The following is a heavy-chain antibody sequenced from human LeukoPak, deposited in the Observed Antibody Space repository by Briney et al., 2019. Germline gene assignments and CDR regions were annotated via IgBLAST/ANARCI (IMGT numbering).Heavy chain of an antibody. Sequence: SVKVSCKASGGTFSSYAINWVRQAPGQGLEWMGGIIPIFGTSNYAHKFQGRLSLTRDMSTSTDYMELSSLRSEDTAVYYCARDNSVGDTAWWFDPWGQGTLVTASS. D-gene: IGHD1-26*01. CDR3: ARDNSVGDTAWWFDP. J-gene: IGHJ5*02. CDR2: IIPIFGTS. V-gene: IGHV1-69*05. CDR1: GGTFSSYA.